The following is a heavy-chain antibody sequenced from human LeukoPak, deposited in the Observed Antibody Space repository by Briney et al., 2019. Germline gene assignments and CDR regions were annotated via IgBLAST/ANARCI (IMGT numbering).Heavy chain of an antibody. CDR3: ASPSTGYSSSWRPLGY. Sequence: PGGSLRLSCAASGFTFSSYEMNWVRQAPGKGLEWVSYISSSGSTIYYADSVKGRFTISRDNAKNSLYVQMNSLRAEDTAVYYCASPSTGYSSSWRPLGYWGQGTLVTVSS. V-gene: IGHV3-48*03. J-gene: IGHJ4*02. D-gene: IGHD6-13*01. CDR2: ISSSGSTI. CDR1: GFTFSSYE.